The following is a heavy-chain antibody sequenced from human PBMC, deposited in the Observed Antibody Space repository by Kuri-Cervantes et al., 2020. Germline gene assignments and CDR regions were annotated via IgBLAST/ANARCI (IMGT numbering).Heavy chain of an antibody. CDR1: GGSISSYY. Sequence: SETLSLTCTVSGGSISSYYWTWIRQPPGKGLEWIGSIDYRGATYYNPSLKSRVTISVDTSKNHFSLKLTSVTATDTAVYYCASGRRGAFDYWGQGTLVTVSS. V-gene: IGHV4-59*05. CDR3: ASGRRGAFDY. D-gene: IGHD3-10*01. CDR2: IDYRGAT. J-gene: IGHJ4*02.